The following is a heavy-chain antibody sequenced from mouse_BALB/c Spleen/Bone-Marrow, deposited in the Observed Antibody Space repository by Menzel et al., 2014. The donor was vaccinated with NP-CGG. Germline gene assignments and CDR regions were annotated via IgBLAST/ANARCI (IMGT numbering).Heavy chain of an antibody. CDR1: GYTFTSYW. J-gene: IGHJ1*01. D-gene: IGHD2-4*01. CDR3: ARARSTVITTWYFDV. Sequence: DLVKPGASVKLSCKASGYTFTSYWINWIKQRPGQGLEWIGRFAPGSGNTYYNEMFKGKATLTVDKSSSTAYIQLSSLSSEDSAVYFCARARSTVITTWYFDVWGAGTTVTVSS. V-gene: IGHV1S41*01. CDR2: FAPGSGNT.